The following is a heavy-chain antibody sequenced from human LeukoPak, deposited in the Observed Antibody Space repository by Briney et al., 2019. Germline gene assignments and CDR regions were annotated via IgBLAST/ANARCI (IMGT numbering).Heavy chain of an antibody. D-gene: IGHD3-22*01. CDR3: ARVPDYYYDSTAFDI. J-gene: IGHJ3*02. Sequence: GGSLRLSCAASGFTFSSYSMNWVRQAPGKGLEWVSYISSSSSSTIYYADSVKGRFTISRDSAKNSLYLQMNSLRAEDTAVYYCARVPDYYYDSTAFDIWGQGTMVTVSS. CDR1: GFTFSSYS. CDR2: ISSSSSSTI. V-gene: IGHV3-48*01.